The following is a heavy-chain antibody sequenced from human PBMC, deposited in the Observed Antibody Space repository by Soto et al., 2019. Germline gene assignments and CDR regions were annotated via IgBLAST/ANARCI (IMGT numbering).Heavy chain of an antibody. Sequence: SETLSLTCAVSGGSISSGGYYWSWIRQHPGKGLEWIGYIYYSGSTYYNPSLKSRVTISVDTSKNQFSLKLSSVTAADTAVYYCSRGNDPYKMGNNWGQVTLATVSS. V-gene: IGHV4-31*11. CDR3: SRGNDPYKMGNN. D-gene: IGHD1-1*01. J-gene: IGHJ4*02. CDR1: GGSISSGGYY. CDR2: IYYSGST.